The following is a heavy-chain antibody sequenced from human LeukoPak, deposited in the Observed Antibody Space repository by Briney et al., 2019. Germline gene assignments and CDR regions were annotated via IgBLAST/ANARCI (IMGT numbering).Heavy chain of an antibody. CDR3: TTDRWPTGSYYD. V-gene: IGHV3-15*01. D-gene: IGHD1-26*01. CDR1: VFTFSNAW. Sequence: GGSLRLSCAASVFTFSNAWMSWVRQAPGKGLEWVGRIKSKTDGGTTDYAAPVKGRFTISRDDSKNTLYLQMNSLKTEDTAVYYCTTDRWPTGSYYDWGQGTLVTVSS. J-gene: IGHJ4*02. CDR2: IKSKTDGGTT.